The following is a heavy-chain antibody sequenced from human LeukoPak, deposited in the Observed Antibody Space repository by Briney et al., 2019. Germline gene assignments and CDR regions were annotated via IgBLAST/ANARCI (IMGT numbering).Heavy chain of an antibody. D-gene: IGHD6-19*01. CDR1: GYTFTGYY. V-gene: IGHV1-2*02. Sequence: ASVKVSCKASGYTFTGYYMHWVRQAPGQGLEWMRWINPNSGGTNYAQKFQGRVTMTRDTSISTAYMGLSRLRSDDTAVYYCARGYSSGWSTGGRWFDPWGQGTLVTVSS. J-gene: IGHJ5*02. CDR3: ARGYSSGWSTGGRWFDP. CDR2: INPNSGGT.